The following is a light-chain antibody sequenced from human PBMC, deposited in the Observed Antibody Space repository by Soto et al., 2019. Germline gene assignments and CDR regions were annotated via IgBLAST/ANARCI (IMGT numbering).Light chain of an antibody. CDR1: QTISTW. Sequence: DIQMTQSPSTLSASVGDRVTITCRASQTISTWLAWYQQKPGRAPKLLIHKASSLESGVPSRFSGSGSGTEFTLTISSLQPDDFATYYCQQYNYYSRTFGQGTKVDIK. J-gene: IGKJ1*01. CDR3: QQYNYYSRT. CDR2: KAS. V-gene: IGKV1-5*03.